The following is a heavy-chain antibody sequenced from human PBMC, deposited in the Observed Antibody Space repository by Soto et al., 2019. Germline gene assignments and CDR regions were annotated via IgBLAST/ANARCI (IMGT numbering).Heavy chain of an antibody. CDR2: ISYDGSNK. V-gene: IGHV3-30-3*01. D-gene: IGHD3-10*01. J-gene: IGHJ6*02. CDR1: GFTFSSYA. CDR3: ARERSAGRFGELFTDYYYYGMDV. Sequence: GGSLRLSCAASGFTFSSYAMHWVRQAPGKGLEWVAVISYDGSNKYYADSVKGRFTISRDNSKNTLYLQMNSLRAEDTAVYYCARERSAGRFGELFTDYYYYGMDVWGQGTTVTVSS.